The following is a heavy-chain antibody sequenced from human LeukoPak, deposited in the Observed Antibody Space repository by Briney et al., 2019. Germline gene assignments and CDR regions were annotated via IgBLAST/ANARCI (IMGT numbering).Heavy chain of an antibody. CDR3: ARDSYYYDSSTYRVFDY. D-gene: IGHD3-22*01. V-gene: IGHV4-4*07. Sequence: SETLSLTCTVSGDSISRYYWSWIRQPAGKGLEWIGRIYTSGSTNYNPSLKSRVTMSVDTSKNQFSLNLSSVTAADTAVYYCARDSYYYDSSTYRVFDYWGQGTLVTVSS. CDR2: IYTSGST. J-gene: IGHJ4*02. CDR1: GDSISRYY.